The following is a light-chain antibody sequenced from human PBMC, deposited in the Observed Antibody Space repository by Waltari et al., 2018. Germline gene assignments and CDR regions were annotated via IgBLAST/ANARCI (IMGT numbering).Light chain of an antibody. Sequence: DIQLTQSPPFVSASVGDRVTITCRASEDVSLYLAWYQQKPGKAPALLVYGASTLQDGVPSRFSASGSGTEFTLTISALQPADFATYYCQDLSSSLLYTFGQGTKLEIK. CDR2: GAS. J-gene: IGKJ2*01. V-gene: IGKV1-9*01. CDR1: EDVSLY. CDR3: QDLSSSLLYT.